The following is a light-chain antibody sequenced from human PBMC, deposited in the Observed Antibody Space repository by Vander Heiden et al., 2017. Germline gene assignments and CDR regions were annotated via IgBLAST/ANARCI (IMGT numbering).Light chain of an antibody. CDR1: SSDVGGYYY. Sequence: SALTQPASVSGSPGQSLTISCTGTSSDVGGYYYVSWYQQQPGKAPKLMIYDVSNRPSGVSNRFSGSTSGNTASRTIAGLQAEDEADYYCSSYTSSSPVVFGGGTKLTVL. V-gene: IGLV2-14*03. J-gene: IGLJ2*01. CDR3: SSYTSSSPVV. CDR2: DVS.